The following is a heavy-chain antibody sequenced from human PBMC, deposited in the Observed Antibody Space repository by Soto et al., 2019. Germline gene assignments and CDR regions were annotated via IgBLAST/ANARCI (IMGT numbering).Heavy chain of an antibody. Sequence: SVKVSCKASGYTFTTYGISWVRQAPGQGLEWMGWISPYNGTTKCAEKFQGEMTMTTDTATSTAYMDLRSLRSDDTAVYYCARDGERDTGLNFYYYLHGMDAWGQGTRVTVSS. J-gene: IGHJ6*02. CDR2: ISPYNGTT. CDR3: ARDGERDTGLNFYYYLHGMDA. CDR1: GYTFTTYG. V-gene: IGHV1-18*04. D-gene: IGHD1-1*01.